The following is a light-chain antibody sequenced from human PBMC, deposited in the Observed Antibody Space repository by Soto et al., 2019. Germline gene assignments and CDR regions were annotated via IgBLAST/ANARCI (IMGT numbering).Light chain of an antibody. Sequence: IQMTQSPSTLSASVGDRVTITCRASASISSWLAWYQRQPGKAPKLLIYKSSILENGVPSRFSGGGSGTEFTLTISSLQPDDFATYYCQQYGAFGQGTKVDTK. V-gene: IGKV1-5*03. CDR1: ASISSW. CDR2: KSS. J-gene: IGKJ1*01. CDR3: QQYGA.